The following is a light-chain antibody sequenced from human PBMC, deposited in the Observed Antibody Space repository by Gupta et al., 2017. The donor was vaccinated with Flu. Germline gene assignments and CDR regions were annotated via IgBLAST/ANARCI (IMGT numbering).Light chain of an antibody. V-gene: IGKV3-11*01. J-gene: IGKJ2*01. CDR2: DTS. Sequence: EIVLTQYPATLSLSPGERAILSCRASESVSNYLAWYQQKPDQAPSLLMYDTSKRVAGIQARFSGSGDGKELTLTISTREQEDFAGYYCQQHSDLPMYTFGQGTKLEIK. CDR1: ESVSNY. CDR3: QQHSDLPMYT.